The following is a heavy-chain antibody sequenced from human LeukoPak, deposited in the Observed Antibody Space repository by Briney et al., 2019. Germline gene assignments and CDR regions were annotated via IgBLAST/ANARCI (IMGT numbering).Heavy chain of an antibody. Sequence: GESLKISCKGPGYSFTSYYIAWVRQMPGKGLEWMGIVYPGGSDARYSPSFQGQVTMSVDKSISTAYLQWSSLKASDTAMYYCARTSMVRGVVYWFDPWGQGTLVTVSS. CDR3: ARTSMVRGVVYWFDP. V-gene: IGHV5-51*01. J-gene: IGHJ5*02. D-gene: IGHD3-10*01. CDR2: VYPGGSDA. CDR1: GYSFTSYY.